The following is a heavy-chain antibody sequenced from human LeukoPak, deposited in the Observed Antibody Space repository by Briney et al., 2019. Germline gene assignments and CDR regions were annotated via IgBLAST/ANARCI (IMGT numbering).Heavy chain of an antibody. Sequence: ASVKVSCKASGYTFTDYYLHWVRQAPGHGLEWMGWIKPDGGDTNYAQRLQGRVTMTRDTSISTAYMELTNLSSDDTAVYYCARGMRIYGVMIIYFDSWGQGTLVTVSS. CDR1: GYTFTDYY. J-gene: IGHJ4*02. V-gene: IGHV1-2*02. CDR3: ARGMRIYGVMIIYFDS. D-gene: IGHD3-3*01. CDR2: IKPDGGDT.